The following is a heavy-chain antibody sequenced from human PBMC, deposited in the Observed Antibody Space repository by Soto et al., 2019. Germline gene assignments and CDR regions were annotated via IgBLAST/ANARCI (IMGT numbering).Heavy chain of an antibody. Sequence: SETLSLTCTVSGGSISSGGYYWSWIRQHPGKGLEWIGYIYYSGRTYYNPSLHSRVSIAVDTTENQFSLKLTSVTAADTSVYYCARGSFSSSSSWFDPWDRGTLVTVSS. D-gene: IGHD6-6*01. CDR3: ARGSFSSSSSWFDP. J-gene: IGHJ5*02. CDR1: GGSISSGGYY. V-gene: IGHV4-31*03. CDR2: IYYSGRT.